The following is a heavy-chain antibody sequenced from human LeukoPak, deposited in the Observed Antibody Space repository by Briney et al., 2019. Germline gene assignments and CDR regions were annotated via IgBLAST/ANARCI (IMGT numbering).Heavy chain of an antibody. J-gene: IGHJ4*02. CDR3: ARGPRGVRGVIDY. CDR2: IYYSGST. D-gene: IGHD3-10*01. CDR1: GGSISSSSYY. Sequence: SETLSLTCTVSGGSISSSSYYWGWIRQPPGKGLEWIGSIYYSGSTYYNPSLKSRVTISVDTSKNQFSLKLSSVTAADTAVYYCARGPRGVRGVIDYWGQGTLVTVSS. V-gene: IGHV4-39*01.